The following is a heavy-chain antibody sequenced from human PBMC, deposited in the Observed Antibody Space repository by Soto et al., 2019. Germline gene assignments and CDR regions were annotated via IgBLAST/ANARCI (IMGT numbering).Heavy chain of an antibody. CDR1: GYTFTSYA. Sequence: ASVKVSCKASGYTFTSYAMHWVRQAPGQRLEWMGWINAGNGNTKYSQNFQGRVTITRDTSASTAYMELSSLRSEDTAVYYCARARYYYDSSGLDYWGQGTLVTVSS. V-gene: IGHV1-3*01. J-gene: IGHJ4*02. CDR2: INAGNGNT. CDR3: ARARYYYDSSGLDY. D-gene: IGHD3-22*01.